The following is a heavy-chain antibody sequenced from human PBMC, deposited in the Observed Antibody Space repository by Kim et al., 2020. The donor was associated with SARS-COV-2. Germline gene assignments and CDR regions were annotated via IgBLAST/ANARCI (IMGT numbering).Heavy chain of an antibody. J-gene: IGHJ6*02. D-gene: IGHD6-13*01. V-gene: IGHV3-48*02. CDR3: ARESSWYYYYYGMDV. Sequence: ADSVKCRFTIARDNAKNSLYLQMNSLRDEDTAVYYCARESSWYYYYYGMDVWGQGTTVTVSS.